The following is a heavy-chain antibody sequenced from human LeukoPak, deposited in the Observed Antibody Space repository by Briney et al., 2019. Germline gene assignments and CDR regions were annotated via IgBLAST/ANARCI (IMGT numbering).Heavy chain of an antibody. J-gene: IGHJ3*02. V-gene: IGHV4-4*02. D-gene: IGHD6-25*01. CDR3: ARVPHSSGAFDI. CDR2: IYHSGST. CDR1: GGSISSSNW. Sequence: SETLSLTCAVSGGSISSSNWWSWVRQPPGKGLEWIGEIYHSGSTNYNPSLKSRVTISVDKSKNQFSLKLSSATAADTAVYYCARVPHSSGAFDIWGQGTMVTVSS.